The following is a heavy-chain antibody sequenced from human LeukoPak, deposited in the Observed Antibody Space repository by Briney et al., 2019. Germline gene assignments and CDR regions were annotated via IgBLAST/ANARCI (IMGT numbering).Heavy chain of an antibody. CDR2: IYSGGTT. CDR1: GFIVSTNY. CDR3: AGGVAIPRRLFDY. V-gene: IGHV3-53*01. Sequence: GGSLRLSCAASGFIVSTNYMSWVRQAPGKGLEWVSIIYSGGTTYYADSVKGRFTISRDTSENTLYLQMSSLRAEDTAVYYRAGGVAIPRRLFDYWGQGTLVTVSS. J-gene: IGHJ4*02. D-gene: IGHD3-3*01.